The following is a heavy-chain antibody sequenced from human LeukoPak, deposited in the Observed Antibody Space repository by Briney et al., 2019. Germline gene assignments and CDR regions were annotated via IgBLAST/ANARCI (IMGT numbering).Heavy chain of an antibody. D-gene: IGHD3-10*01. CDR3: TRLNYYGSGSYWMYNWFDP. J-gene: IGHJ5*02. CDR2: IYYSGST. CDR1: GDSISSYY. V-gene: IGHV4-59*01. Sequence: KPSETLSLTCTVSGDSISSYYWSWVRQPPGKGLEWIGYIYYSGSTNYNPSLKSRVTISVDTSKNQFSLKLSSMTAADTAVYYCTRLNYYGSGSYWMYNWFDPWGQGTLVTVSS.